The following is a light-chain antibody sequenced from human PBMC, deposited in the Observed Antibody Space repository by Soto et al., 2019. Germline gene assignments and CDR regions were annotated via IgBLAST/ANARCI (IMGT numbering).Light chain of an antibody. Sequence: EIVLTQSPGTLSLSPGERATLSCRASQSLSTYLAWYQQKPGQAPRLLIYTISTRATGVPDRFSGSGSGTDFTLTISRLEPGDFAVYYCQQYGYASWTFGQGTKVDIK. CDR3: QQYGYASWT. J-gene: IGKJ1*01. V-gene: IGKV3-20*01. CDR2: TIS. CDR1: QSLSTY.